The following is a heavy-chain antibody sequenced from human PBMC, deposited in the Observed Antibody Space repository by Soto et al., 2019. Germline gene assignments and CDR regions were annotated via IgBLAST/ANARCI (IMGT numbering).Heavy chain of an antibody. CDR1: GYTFTSYG. CDR3: AGGRYGDK. Sequence: QVHLVQSGAEVKKPGASVKVSCKASGYTFTSYGITWVRQAPGQGLEWMGWISAHNGNTDYAQKVQGTVIVTRDTSPSTASMEFSSMISDYTAVSYWAGGRYGDKWGQSAAATVTS. V-gene: IGHV1-18*01. CDR2: ISAHNGNT. D-gene: IGHD3-10*01. J-gene: IGHJ4*02.